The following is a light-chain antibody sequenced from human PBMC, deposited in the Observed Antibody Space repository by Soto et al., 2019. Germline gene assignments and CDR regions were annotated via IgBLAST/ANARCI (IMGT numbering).Light chain of an antibody. CDR1: SSDVGGYNY. CDR3: SSYTSSSTLPP. Sequence: QSALTQPASVSGSPGQSITISCTGTSSDVGGYNYVSWYQQHPGKAPKLMIYEVSNRPSGVSNRFSGSKSGNTASLTISGLQAEDEADYYCSSYTSSSTLPPFGTGTKLTVL. V-gene: IGLV2-14*01. J-gene: IGLJ1*01. CDR2: EVS.